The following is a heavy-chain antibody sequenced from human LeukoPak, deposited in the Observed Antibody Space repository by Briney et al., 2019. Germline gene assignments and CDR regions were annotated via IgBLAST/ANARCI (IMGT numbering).Heavy chain of an antibody. V-gene: IGHV3-7*01. CDR3: AEGTTG. CDR1: GLTLNRHW. J-gene: IGHJ1*01. CDR2: INQDGSGK. D-gene: IGHD1-1*01. Sequence: TGGSLRLPCGICGLTLNRHWMRWVRQAPGKGLEWVANINQDGSGKYYVDSVKGRFTMSRDNDKIRLYLQMNSLRSEDTAIYYCAEGTTGWGQGTLVTVSS.